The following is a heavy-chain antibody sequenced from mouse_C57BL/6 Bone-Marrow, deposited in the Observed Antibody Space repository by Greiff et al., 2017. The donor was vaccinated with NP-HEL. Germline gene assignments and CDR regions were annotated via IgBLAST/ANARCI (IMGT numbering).Heavy chain of an antibody. CDR1: GYPFTTYP. Sequence: VQLQQSGAELVKPGASVKMSFKASGYPFTTYPIEWMKQNPGKSLEWVGNFHPYDDDTKYNEKFKGKATLTVEKSPSTVYMELSRLTSDDSAVYYCARGYYDCDGPLFDGWGKGTTLTVSS. V-gene: IGHV1-47*01. D-gene: IGHD2-4*01. CDR3: ARGYYDCDGPLFDG. CDR2: FHPYDDDT. J-gene: IGHJ2*01.